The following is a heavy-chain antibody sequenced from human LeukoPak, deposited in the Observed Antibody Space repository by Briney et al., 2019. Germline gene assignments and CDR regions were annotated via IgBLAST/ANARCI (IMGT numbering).Heavy chain of an antibody. V-gene: IGHV4-34*01. CDR3: VRGQRCPQPNCYYYGMDV. Sequence: SETLSLTCAVYGGSFSGYYWSWIRQPPGKGLEWIGEINHSGSTNYNPSLKSRVTISVDTSKNQFSLKLSSVTAADTAVYYCVRGQRCPQPNCYYYGMDVWGQGTTVTVSS. D-gene: IGHD5-24*01. CDR2: INHSGST. J-gene: IGHJ6*02. CDR1: GGSFSGYY.